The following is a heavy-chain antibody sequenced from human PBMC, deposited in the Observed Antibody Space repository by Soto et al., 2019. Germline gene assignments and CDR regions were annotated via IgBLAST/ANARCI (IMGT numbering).Heavy chain of an antibody. Sequence: GGSLRLSCAASGFTFSSYSMNWVRQAPGKGLEWVPSISSSSSYIYYADSLKGRFTISRDNAKNSLYLQMNSLRAGDTAVYYCARFRQLVALDYWGQGTLVTVS. CDR1: GFTFSSYS. J-gene: IGHJ4*02. CDR2: ISSSSSYI. D-gene: IGHD6-6*01. V-gene: IGHV3-21*01. CDR3: ARFRQLVALDY.